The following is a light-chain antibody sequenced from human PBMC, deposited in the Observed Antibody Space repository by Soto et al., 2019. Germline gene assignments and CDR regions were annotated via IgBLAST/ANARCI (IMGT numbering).Light chain of an antibody. Sequence: DIVMTESPLSLPVTPGEPASISCRSSQSLLHSNGYNYLDWYLQKPGQSPQLLIYLGSNRASGVPDRLSGSESGTDFTLKISRVEAEDVGVYYCMQALQTPRTFGQGTKLEIK. CDR2: LGS. V-gene: IGKV2-28*01. J-gene: IGKJ2*01. CDR1: QSLLHSNGYNY. CDR3: MQALQTPRT.